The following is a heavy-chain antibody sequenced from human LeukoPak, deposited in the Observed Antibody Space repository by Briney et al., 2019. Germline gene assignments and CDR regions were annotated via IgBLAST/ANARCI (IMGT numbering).Heavy chain of an antibody. D-gene: IGHD3-10*01. V-gene: IGHV4-39*07. CDR1: GXSXSXXXYY. Sequence: TXXVXGXSXSXXXYYWXXIRXPXXXXXXXIXXXYYSGSTYYNPSLKSRVTISVDTSKNQFSLKLSSVTAADTAVYYCAREGSGSYYNRGSDYWGQGTLVTVSS. CDR3: AREGSGSYYNRGSDY. J-gene: IGHJ4*02. CDR2: XYYSGST.